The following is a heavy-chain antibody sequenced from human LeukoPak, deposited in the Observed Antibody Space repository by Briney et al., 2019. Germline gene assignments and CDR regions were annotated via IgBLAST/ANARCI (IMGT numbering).Heavy chain of an antibody. J-gene: IGHJ3*02. CDR1: GFTFSTYW. CDR2: IKQDGSEK. Sequence: AGGSLRLSCAASGFTFSTYWMSWVRQAPGKGLEWVANIKQDGSEKYYVDSVKGRFTISRDDDKNSLYLQMNGLRAEDTAVYYCATVPAFDIWGQGTMVTVSS. CDR3: ATVPAFDI. V-gene: IGHV3-7*01.